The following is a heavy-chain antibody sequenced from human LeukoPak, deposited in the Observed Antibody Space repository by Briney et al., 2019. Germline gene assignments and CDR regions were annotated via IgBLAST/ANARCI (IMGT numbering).Heavy chain of an antibody. CDR2: SGGDGRT. J-gene: IGHJ4*02. D-gene: IGHD5-18*01. CDR1: GFPFSIYG. Sequence: GGSLRLSCSASGFPFSIYGMNWVRQASGKGLEWVSVSGGDGRTYYADSVRGRFTISRDDSKNTLYLQMNSLRAEDTAVYYCAKAQLGGYNYAPLDSWGQGTLVTVSS. CDR3: AKAQLGGYNYAPLDS. V-gene: IGHV3-23*01.